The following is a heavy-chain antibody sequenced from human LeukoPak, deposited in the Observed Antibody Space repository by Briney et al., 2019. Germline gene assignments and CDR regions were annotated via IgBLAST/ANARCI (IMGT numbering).Heavy chain of an antibody. V-gene: IGHV1-2*02. Sequence: WASVKVSCKASGYTFTGYYMHWVRQAPGQGLEWMGWINPNSGGTNYAQKFQGRVTMTRDTSTSTAYMELSRLRSDDTAVYYCARVDVFWSGYYDDYWGQGTLVTVSS. CDR2: INPNSGGT. D-gene: IGHD3-3*01. J-gene: IGHJ4*02. CDR3: ARVDVFWSGYYDDY. CDR1: GYTFTGYY.